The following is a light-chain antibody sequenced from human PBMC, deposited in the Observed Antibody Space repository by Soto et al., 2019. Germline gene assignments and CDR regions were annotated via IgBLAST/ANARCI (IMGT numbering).Light chain of an antibody. J-gene: IGKJ1*01. CDR3: HQYDNWPLWT. V-gene: IGKV3-15*01. CDR2: GAA. Sequence: ILMTQSPATLSVSPGERATLSCRASQSVSSNLAWYQQKHGQAPRLLIYGAATRAAGIPARFSRSGSGTEVTLTISSLQSEDVGAYYCHQYDNWPLWTFGQGTKVEIK. CDR1: QSVSSN.